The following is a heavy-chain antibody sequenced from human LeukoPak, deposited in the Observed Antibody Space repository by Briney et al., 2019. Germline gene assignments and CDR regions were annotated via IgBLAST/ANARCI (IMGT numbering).Heavy chain of an antibody. V-gene: IGHV1-2*02. D-gene: IGHD3-9*01. CDR2: INPNSGGT. CDR3: ARNGYFDWLFEYD. CDR1: GYTFTGYY. J-gene: IGHJ4*02. Sequence: ASVKVSCKASGYTFTGYYMHWVRQAPGQGLEWMGWINPNSGGTNYAQKFQGRVTMTRATSISTAYMELSRLRSDDTAVYYCARNGYFDWLFEYDWGQGTLVTVSS.